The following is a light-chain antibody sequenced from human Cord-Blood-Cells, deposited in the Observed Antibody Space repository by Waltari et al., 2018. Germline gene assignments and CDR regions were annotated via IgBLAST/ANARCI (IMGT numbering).Light chain of an antibody. J-gene: IGKJ2*01. CDR2: DAS. V-gene: IGKV3-11*01. Sequence: EIVLTQSPATLSLSPGERATLPCRASQRVSSYLAWYQQKPGQAPRLLIYDASNRATGIPARFSGSGSGTDFTLTISSLEPEDFAVYYCQQRETFGQGTKLEIK. CDR1: QRVSSY. CDR3: QQRET.